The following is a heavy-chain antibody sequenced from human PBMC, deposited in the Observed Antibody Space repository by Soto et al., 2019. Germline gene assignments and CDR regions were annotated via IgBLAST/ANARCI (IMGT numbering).Heavy chain of an antibody. CDR2: ISSRSDI. CDR3: AREYTAWPLAYGLDV. CDR1: GFTFSTYS. J-gene: IGHJ6*02. D-gene: IGHD2-2*02. Sequence: LRLSCVGSGFTFSTYSITWVRQAPGKGLEWVSSISSRSDIYYADSVKGRFTISRDNAKNSVSLQMNSLRAEDTAVYYCAREYTAWPLAYGLDVWGQGTTVTVSS. V-gene: IGHV3-21*01.